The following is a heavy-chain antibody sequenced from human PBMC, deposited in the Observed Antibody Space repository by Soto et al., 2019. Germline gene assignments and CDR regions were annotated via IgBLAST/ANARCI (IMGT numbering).Heavy chain of an antibody. D-gene: IGHD1-7*01. V-gene: IGHV3-11*01. CDR1: GFTFSDYY. CDR2: ISSSGSTI. Sequence: PGGSLRLSCAASGFTFSDYYMSWIRQAPGKGLEWVSYISSSGSTIYYADSVKGRFTISRDNAKNSLYLQMNSLRAEDTAVYYCARDQTDNWNYRRGDYYYGMDVWGQGATVTVSS. CDR3: ARDQTDNWNYRRGDYYYGMDV. J-gene: IGHJ6*02.